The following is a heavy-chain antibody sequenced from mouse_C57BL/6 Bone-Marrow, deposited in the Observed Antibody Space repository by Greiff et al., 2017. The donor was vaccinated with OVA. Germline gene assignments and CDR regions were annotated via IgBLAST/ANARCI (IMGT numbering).Heavy chain of an antibody. CDR1: GYTFPSYW. CDR2: IDPSDSYT. CDR3: ARDYVDY. V-gene: IGHV1-69*01. Sequence: QQSCKASGYTFPSYWMHWVKQRPGQGLEWIGEIDPSDSYTNYNQKFKGKSTLTVDKSSSTAYMQLSSLTSEDSAVYYCARDYVDYWGQGTTLTVSS. J-gene: IGHJ2*01.